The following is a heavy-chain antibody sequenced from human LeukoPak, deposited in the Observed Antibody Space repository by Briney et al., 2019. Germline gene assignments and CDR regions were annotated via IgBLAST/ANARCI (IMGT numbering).Heavy chain of an antibody. D-gene: IGHD3-22*01. V-gene: IGHV1-69-2*01. CDR1: GYTFTDHY. J-gene: IGHJ4*02. CDR2: VDPEDGET. Sequence: ASVKISCKASGYTFTDHYMHWVQQAPGKGLEWLGRVDPEDGETIYAERFQGRVTIAADTSADTVYMELSSLRSEDTAVYYCATVPSYDSSRQKGYFDYWGQGTLVTVSS. CDR3: ATVPSYDSSRQKGYFDY.